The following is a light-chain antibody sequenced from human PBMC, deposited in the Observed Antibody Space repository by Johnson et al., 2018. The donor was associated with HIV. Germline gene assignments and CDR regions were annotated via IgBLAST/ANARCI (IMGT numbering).Light chain of an antibody. CDR2: ENN. CDR1: SSNVGNNY. V-gene: IGLV1-51*02. J-gene: IGLJ1*01. Sequence: QSVLTQPPSVSAAPGQKVTISCSGSSSNVGNNYVSWYQCLPGTAPKLLIYENNKRPSGIPDRFSGSKSGTSATLGITGLQTGDEGDYFCGAWDSTLNAYVFGTGTKVTVL. CDR3: GAWDSTLNAYV.